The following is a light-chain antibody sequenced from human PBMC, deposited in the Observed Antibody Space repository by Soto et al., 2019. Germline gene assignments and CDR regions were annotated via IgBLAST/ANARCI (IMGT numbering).Light chain of an antibody. CDR2: GAS. J-gene: IGKJ1*01. Sequence: EIVLTQSPGTLSFSPGGRATLFCRCSQTVSTNYLAWYQQKPGQAPRLLIYGASKRATGIPDRFSGSGSGTDFTLTISRLEPEDFAVYCCQQYGSSPRTFGQGTKVDIK. CDR1: QTVSTNY. V-gene: IGKV3-20*01. CDR3: QQYGSSPRT.